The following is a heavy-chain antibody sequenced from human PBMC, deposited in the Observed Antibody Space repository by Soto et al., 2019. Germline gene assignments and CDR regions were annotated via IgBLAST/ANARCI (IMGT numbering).Heavy chain of an antibody. Sequence: PGGSLRLSCVASEFTFGKYWMHWVRQAPGKGLVWVSRINMDGTKTAYADSVKGRFTVSRDNANNTLYLQMNSLGVEDTAVYYCARDYYYDSRSSSVNWFDPWGQGTLVTVSS. CDR2: INMDGTKT. V-gene: IGHV3-74*01. CDR3: ARDYYYDSRSSSVNWFDP. J-gene: IGHJ5*02. D-gene: IGHD3-22*01. CDR1: EFTFGKYW.